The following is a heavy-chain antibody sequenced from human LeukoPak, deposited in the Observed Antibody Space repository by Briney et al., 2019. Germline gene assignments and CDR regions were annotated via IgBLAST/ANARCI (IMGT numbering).Heavy chain of an antibody. CDR1: GFIFTTDA. Sequence: GGSLRLSCAASGFIFTTDAMIWIRQAPGKGLEWVSTISGGGGSTFYADSVKGRFTIFRVNSKNTLYLQMNSLRAEDTAIYYCAKDMSDYTNFPDVWGQGTTVTVSS. V-gene: IGHV3-23*01. CDR3: AKDMSDYTNFPDV. CDR2: ISGGGGST. J-gene: IGHJ6*02. D-gene: IGHD4-11*01.